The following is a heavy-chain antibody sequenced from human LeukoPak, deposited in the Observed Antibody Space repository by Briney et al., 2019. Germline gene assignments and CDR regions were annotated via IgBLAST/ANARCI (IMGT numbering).Heavy chain of an antibody. D-gene: IGHD3-22*01. CDR3: AKRVNYYDSSGYYGSDY. Sequence: GGSLRLSCAASGFTFSNYWMHWVRQAPGKGLVWVSCVDGDGSSTKYADSVKGRFTISRDNAKNSLYLQMNSLRAEDTAVYYCAKRVNYYDSSGYYGSDYWGQGTLVTVSS. J-gene: IGHJ4*02. CDR1: GFTFSNYW. V-gene: IGHV3-74*03. CDR2: VDGDGSST.